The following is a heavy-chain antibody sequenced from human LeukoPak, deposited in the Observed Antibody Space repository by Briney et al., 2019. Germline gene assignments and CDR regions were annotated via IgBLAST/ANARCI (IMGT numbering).Heavy chain of an antibody. CDR3: AREYDWFDP. J-gene: IGHJ5*02. CDR1: GCTFINYV. CDR2: IIPILGIA. V-gene: IGHV1-69*04. Sequence: ASVKVSCKASGCTFINYVISCVRQAPGQGLEWMGRIIPILGIANYAQKFQGRVTITADKSTSTAYMELSSLRSEDTAVYYCAREYDWFDPWGQGTLVTVSS.